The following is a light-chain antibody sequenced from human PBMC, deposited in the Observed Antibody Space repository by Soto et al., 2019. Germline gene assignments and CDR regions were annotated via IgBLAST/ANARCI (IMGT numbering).Light chain of an antibody. V-gene: IGLV2-14*01. CDR1: SSDVGGYNY. Sequence: QSVVTQPASVSGSPGQSITISCTGTSSDVGGYNYASWYQQHPGKAPKLMIYEVSNRPSGVSNRFSGSKSGNTASLTISGLQAEDEADYYCSSYTSSSTLVFGTGTKVTVL. CDR3: SSYTSSSTLV. J-gene: IGLJ1*01. CDR2: EVS.